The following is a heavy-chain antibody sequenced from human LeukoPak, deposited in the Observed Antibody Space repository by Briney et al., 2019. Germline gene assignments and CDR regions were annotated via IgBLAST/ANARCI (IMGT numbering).Heavy chain of an antibody. J-gene: IGHJ4*02. D-gene: IGHD7-27*01. CDR3: ARHPVGIGSFDY. CDR1: GGSISSSSYY. CDR2: IYYSGST. Sequence: SETLSLTCTVSGGSISSSSYYWGWIRQPPGKGLEWIGSIYYSGSTYYNPSLKSRVTISVDTSKNQFSLKLSSVTAADTAVYYCARHPVGIGSFDYWGQGTLVTVSS. V-gene: IGHV4-39*01.